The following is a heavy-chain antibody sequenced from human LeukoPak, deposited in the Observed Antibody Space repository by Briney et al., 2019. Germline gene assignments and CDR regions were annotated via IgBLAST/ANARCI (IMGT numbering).Heavy chain of an antibody. Sequence: PGGSLRLSCAASGFTFSSYAMSWVRQAPGKGLEWVSAISGSGGSTYYADSVKGRFTISRDNSKNTLYLQMNSLRAEDTAVYYCAKDRGMIVGKYYFDYWGQGTLVTVSS. CDR3: AKDRGMIVGKYYFDY. V-gene: IGHV3-23*01. CDR1: GFTFSSYA. CDR2: ISGSGGST. J-gene: IGHJ4*02. D-gene: IGHD1-26*01.